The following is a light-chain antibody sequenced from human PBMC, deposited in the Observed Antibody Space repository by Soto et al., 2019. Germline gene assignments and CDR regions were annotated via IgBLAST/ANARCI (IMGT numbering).Light chain of an antibody. CDR2: EVN. V-gene: IGLV2-23*02. CDR3: CSYAGTSTHTV. Sequence: QSALTQPASVSGSPGQSITISCTGTSSDVGSYKLVSWYQQHPGKAPKLMISEVNKRPSGISDRFSGSKSGSTASLTISGLQAEDEADYYCCSYAGTSTHTVFGGGTQLTVL. CDR1: SSDVGSYKL. J-gene: IGLJ7*01.